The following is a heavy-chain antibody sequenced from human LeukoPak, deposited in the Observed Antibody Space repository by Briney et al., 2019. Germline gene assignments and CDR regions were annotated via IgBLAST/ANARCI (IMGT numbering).Heavy chain of an antibody. CDR2: INHSGST. CDR1: GGSFSGYY. V-gene: IGHV4-34*01. J-gene: IGHJ4*02. Sequence: SETLSLTCAVYGGSFSGYYWSWIRQPPGKGLEWIGEINHSGSTNYNPSLKSRVTISVDTSKNQFSLKLSSVTAADTAVYYCARIELGYSYGHYYFDYWGQGTLVTVSS. CDR3: ARIELGYSYGHYYFDY. D-gene: IGHD5-18*01.